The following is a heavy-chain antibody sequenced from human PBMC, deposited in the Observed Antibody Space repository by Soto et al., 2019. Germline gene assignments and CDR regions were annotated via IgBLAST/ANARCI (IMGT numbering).Heavy chain of an antibody. J-gene: IGHJ4*02. CDR2: IYYSGST. D-gene: IGHD2-21*01. CDR3: ARQRTSVVNKAYFDX. CDR1: GGSISSISYY. V-gene: IGHV4-39*01. Sequence: SETLSLTCTVTGGSISSISYYWGWIRQPPGKGLEWIGSIYYSGSTYNNPSLRSRVSMSIDTSKDQFSLKLKSVTAADTALYFCARQRTSVVNKAYFDXWGPGSLVTVSX.